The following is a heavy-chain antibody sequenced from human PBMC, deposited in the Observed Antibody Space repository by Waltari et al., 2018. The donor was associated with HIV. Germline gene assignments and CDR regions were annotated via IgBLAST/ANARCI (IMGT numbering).Heavy chain of an antibody. D-gene: IGHD1-20*01. CDR2: VYHSGST. CDR3: AREDGHYIQVPGI. J-gene: IGHJ4*02. Sequence: QVQLQESGPGLVKPSETLSLPCAVSGYSISTAYYWGWIRQPPGKGLQWIGNVYHSGSTYFSPSLKSRVTISVDTSKNQFSLKLTSVTAADTAVYYCAREDGHYIQVPGIWGQGALVTVSS. CDR1: GYSISTAYY. V-gene: IGHV4-38-2*01.